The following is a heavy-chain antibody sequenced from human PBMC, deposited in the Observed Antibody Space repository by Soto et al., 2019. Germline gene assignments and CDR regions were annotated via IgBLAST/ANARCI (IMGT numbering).Heavy chain of an antibody. D-gene: IGHD3-16*02. CDR2: IYGEGST. Sequence: EVQLVESGGGLVQPGGSLRLSCAASGFTVSNNYMSWVRQAPGKGLEWVSVIYGEGSTYYADSVKGRFTISRDNSKHTLYLKMNSLRAEDTAVYYCTREADDYVWGSYRPELDYWGQGTLVTVSS. CDR3: TREADDYVWGSYRPELDY. CDR1: GFTVSNNY. J-gene: IGHJ4*02. V-gene: IGHV3-66*01.